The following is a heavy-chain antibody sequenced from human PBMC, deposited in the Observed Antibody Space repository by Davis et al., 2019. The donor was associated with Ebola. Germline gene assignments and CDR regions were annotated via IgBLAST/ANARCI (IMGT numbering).Heavy chain of an antibody. Sequence: SETLSLTCAVSGDTVTTADYSWNWIRQPPGKGLEWIGYIFHRGNTYYNPSLKSRVTISVDTSKNQFSLKLSSVTAADTAVYYCARAPRGMTTINDYWGQGTLVTVSS. CDR2: IFHRGNT. CDR1: GDTVTTADYS. V-gene: IGHV4-30-2*01. D-gene: IGHD5-24*01. J-gene: IGHJ4*02. CDR3: ARAPRGMTTINDY.